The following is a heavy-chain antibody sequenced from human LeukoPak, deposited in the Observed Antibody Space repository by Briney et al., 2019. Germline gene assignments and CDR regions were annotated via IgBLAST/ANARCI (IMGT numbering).Heavy chain of an antibody. CDR1: GFIFSAYG. D-gene: IGHD5-18*01. CDR2: IRYNGNNQ. J-gene: IGHJ4*02. Sequence: PGGSLRLSCVASGFIFSAYGMHWVRQAPGKGLEWVAFIRYNGNNQYYADSVKGRFTISRDNAKNSLYLQMNSLRAEDTAVYYCARSSAMVAQAVDYWGQGTLVTVSS. V-gene: IGHV3-30*02. CDR3: ARSSAMVAQAVDY.